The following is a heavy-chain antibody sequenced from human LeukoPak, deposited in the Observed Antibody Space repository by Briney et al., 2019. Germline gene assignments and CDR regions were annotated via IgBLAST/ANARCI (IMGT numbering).Heavy chain of an antibody. CDR2: ISGSGGST. CDR1: GFTFSSYA. CDR3: AREAATTVTMSFWFDP. D-gene: IGHD4-17*01. J-gene: IGHJ5*02. Sequence: GGSLRLSCAASGFTFSSYAMSWVRQAPGKGLEWVSAISGSGGSTYYADSVKGRFTISRDNSKNTLYLQMNSLRAEDTAVYYCAREAATTVTMSFWFDPWGQGTLVTVSS. V-gene: IGHV3-23*01.